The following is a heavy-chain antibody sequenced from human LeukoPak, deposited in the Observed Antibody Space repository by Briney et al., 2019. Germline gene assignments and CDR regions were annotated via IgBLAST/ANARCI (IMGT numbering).Heavy chain of an antibody. J-gene: IGHJ3*02. CDR2: VYSGHNT. Sequence: GGSLRLSCVASGYIVSPNFMSWIRQSPGRGLEWISVVYSGHNTYYAESVRGRFTISREISKNTVYLQMDRLRAEDTATYYCARDFIPPRGGAFDIWGHGTVVTVSS. V-gene: IGHV3-53*01. CDR3: ARDFIPPRGGAFDI. D-gene: IGHD3-16*01. CDR1: GYIVSPNF.